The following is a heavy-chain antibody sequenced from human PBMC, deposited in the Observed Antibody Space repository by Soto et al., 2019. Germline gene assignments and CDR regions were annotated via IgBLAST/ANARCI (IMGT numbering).Heavy chain of an antibody. CDR1: GGSISSGDYY. Sequence: SETLSLTCTVSGGSISSGDYYWIWIRHPPGKGLEWIGYIYYSGSTYYNPSLKSRVTISVDTSKNQFSLKLSSVTAADTAVYYCARDGTPIVVVAATDAFDIWGQGTMVTVS. CDR2: IYYSGST. V-gene: IGHV4-30-4*01. D-gene: IGHD2-15*01. CDR3: ARDGTPIVVVAATDAFDI. J-gene: IGHJ3*02.